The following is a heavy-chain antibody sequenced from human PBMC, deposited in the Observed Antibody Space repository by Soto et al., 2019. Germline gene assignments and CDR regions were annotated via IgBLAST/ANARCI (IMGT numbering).Heavy chain of an antibody. CDR3: AREELWFGTYYFDY. D-gene: IGHD3-10*01. Sequence: SETLSLTCAVSGGSISISNWWSWVRQPPGKGLEWIGEIYHSGSTNYNPSLKSRVTISVDKSKNQFSLKLSSVTAADTAVYYCAREELWFGTYYFDYWGQGTLVTVSS. CDR1: GGSISISNW. V-gene: IGHV4-4*02. J-gene: IGHJ4*02. CDR2: IYHSGST.